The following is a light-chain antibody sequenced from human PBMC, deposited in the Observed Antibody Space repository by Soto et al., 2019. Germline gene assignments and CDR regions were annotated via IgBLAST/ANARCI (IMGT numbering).Light chain of an antibody. V-gene: IGLV2-14*02. CDR3: SSYTSTATRV. CDR2: EVS. J-gene: IGLJ3*02. Sequence: QSALTQPASVSGSPGQSITISCAGTSSDVGSHPLVSWYQQHPGKAPKLMIYEVSNRPSGVSDRFSGSKSGNTASLTISGLQAEDEADYYCSSYTSTATRVFGGGTKLTVL. CDR1: SSDVGSHPL.